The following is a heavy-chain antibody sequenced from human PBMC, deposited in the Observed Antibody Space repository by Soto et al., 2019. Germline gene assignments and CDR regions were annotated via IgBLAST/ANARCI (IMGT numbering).Heavy chain of an antibody. CDR2: IYYSGST. CDR1: GGSISSYY. J-gene: IGHJ5*02. V-gene: IGHV4-59*01. Sequence: SETLSLTCTVSGGSISSYYWSWIRQPPGKGLGWIGYIYYSGSTNYNPSLKSRVTISVDTSKNQFSLKLSSVTAADTAVYYCARDAHSSSWYPGGGWFDPWGQGTLVTVSS. D-gene: IGHD6-13*01. CDR3: ARDAHSSSWYPGGGWFDP.